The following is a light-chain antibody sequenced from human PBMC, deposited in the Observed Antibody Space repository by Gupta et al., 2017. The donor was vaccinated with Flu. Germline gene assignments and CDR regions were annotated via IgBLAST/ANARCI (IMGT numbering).Light chain of an antibody. CDR3: HQDKNRPPGT. V-gene: IGKV3-15*01. CDR1: QSVTST. CDR2: DAS. Sequence: EIVLTQSPATLSVSLGERATLSCRASQSVTSTLAWYKQKPGQPPRLLIYDASTRDTGIPARFSGSGYGTEFTLTISSRQSEDFAFYYCHQDKNRPPGTFGQGTKV. J-gene: IGKJ1*01.